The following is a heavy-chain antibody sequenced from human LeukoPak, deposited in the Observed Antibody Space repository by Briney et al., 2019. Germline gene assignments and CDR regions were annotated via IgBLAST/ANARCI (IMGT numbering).Heavy chain of an antibody. J-gene: IGHJ4*02. CDR3: ARGLRWFGEFFDY. CDR2: INHSGST. CDR1: GFTFSNAW. D-gene: IGHD3-10*01. Sequence: GSLRLSCAAPGFTFSNAWMSWVRQAPGKGLEWIGEINHSGSTNYNPSLKSRVTISVDTSKNQFSLKLSSVTAADTAVYYCARGLRWFGEFFDYWGQGTLVTVSS. V-gene: IGHV4-34*01.